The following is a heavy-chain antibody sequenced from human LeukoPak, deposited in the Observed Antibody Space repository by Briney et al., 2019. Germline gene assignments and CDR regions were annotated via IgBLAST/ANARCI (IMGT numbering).Heavy chain of an antibody. V-gene: IGHV3-15*01. CDR1: GFTFSNAW. CDR2: IKSKIDGGTI. D-gene: IGHD6-25*01. J-gene: IGHJ4*02. CDR3: TTRRQDGC. Sequence: GGSLRLSCAASGFTFSNAWMSWVRQAPGKGLEWVGRIKSKIDGGTIDYGAPVKGRFTISRDDSRNTLYLQMNSLKTEDTAVYYCTTRRQDGCWGQGTLVTVS.